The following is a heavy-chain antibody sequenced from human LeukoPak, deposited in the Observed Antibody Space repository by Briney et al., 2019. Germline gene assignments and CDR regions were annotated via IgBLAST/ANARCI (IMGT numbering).Heavy chain of an antibody. V-gene: IGHV3-23*01. CDR2: ISGSGGST. J-gene: IGHJ4*02. CDR3: AKVESEQWLLHYFDY. D-gene: IGHD6-19*01. Sequence: GGSLRLSCAASGFTFSSYAMSWVRQAPGKGLESVSAISGSGGSTYYADSVKGRFTISRDNSKNTLYLQMNSLRAEDTAVYYCAKVESEQWLLHYFDYWGQGTLVTVSS. CDR1: GFTFSSYA.